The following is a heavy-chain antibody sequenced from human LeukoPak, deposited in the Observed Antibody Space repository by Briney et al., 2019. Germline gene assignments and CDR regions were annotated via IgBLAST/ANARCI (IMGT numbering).Heavy chain of an antibody. J-gene: IGHJ1*01. CDR3: AKAPLRCSSTSCYSEFQH. Sequence: GGSLRLSCAASGFTFSSYAMSWVRQAPGKGLEWVSAISGSGGSTYYADSVKGRFTIPRDNSKNTLYLQMNSLRAEDTAVYYCAKAPLRCSSTSCYSEFQHWGQGTLVTVSS. D-gene: IGHD2-2*01. V-gene: IGHV3-23*01. CDR2: ISGSGGST. CDR1: GFTFSSYA.